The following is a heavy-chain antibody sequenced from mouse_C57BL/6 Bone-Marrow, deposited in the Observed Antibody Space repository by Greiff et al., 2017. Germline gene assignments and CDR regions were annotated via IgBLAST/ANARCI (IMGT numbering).Heavy chain of an antibody. V-gene: IGHV1-64*01. J-gene: IGHJ4*01. CDR2: MHPNGGSP. CDR3: ARSYDDDDYTMDY. Sequence: QVQLQQPGAELVKPGASVKLSCKASGYTFTNYWMHWVKQRPGQGLEWIGMMHPNGGSPDYNEKFKSEATLSVDKSSRTAYMEHSSLTSEDSAVYYCARSYDDDDYTMDYWGQGTSVTGSS. D-gene: IGHD2-4*01. CDR1: GYTFTNYW.